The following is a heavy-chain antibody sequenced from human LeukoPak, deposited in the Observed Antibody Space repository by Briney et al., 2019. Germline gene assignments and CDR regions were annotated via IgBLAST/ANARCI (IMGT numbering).Heavy chain of an antibody. J-gene: IGHJ4*02. CDR2: IIPILGIA. D-gene: IGHD3-22*01. V-gene: IGHV1-69*04. Sequence: SVKVSCKASGGTFSSYAISWVRQAPGQGLEWMGRIIPILGIANYAQKFQGRVTITADKSTSTAYMELSSLRSEDTAVYYCARGVDSSGYYYWGQGTLVTVSS. CDR3: ARGVDSSGYYY. CDR1: GGTFSSYA.